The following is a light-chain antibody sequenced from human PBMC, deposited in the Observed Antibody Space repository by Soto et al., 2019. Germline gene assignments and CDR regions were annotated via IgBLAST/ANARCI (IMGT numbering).Light chain of an antibody. Sequence: DIQMTQCPSTVSTSLGDRVTITCRASQNIDRSLAWYQQKPGKAPKLLIYTASNLQDGVPSRFSASGSGTDFTLTISGLQPDDFATYYCQHYDAYSRTFGQGTRVDVK. CDR1: QNIDRS. CDR3: QHYDAYSRT. V-gene: IGKV1-5*03. CDR2: TAS. J-gene: IGKJ1*01.